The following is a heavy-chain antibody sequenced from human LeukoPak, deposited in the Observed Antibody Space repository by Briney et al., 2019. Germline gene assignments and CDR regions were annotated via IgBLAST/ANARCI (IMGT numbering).Heavy chain of an antibody. Sequence: PSETLSLTCPVSGYSISTSYYWGWIRQPPGNGLEWIGSIYHSGNTYYNPSLKSRVTISVDTSKNQFSLKLNSVTAADTAVYYCARAGYGDSDFDYWGQGTLVTVSS. J-gene: IGHJ4*02. V-gene: IGHV4-38-2*02. CDR1: GYSISTSYY. CDR3: ARAGYGDSDFDY. CDR2: IYHSGNT. D-gene: IGHD4-17*01.